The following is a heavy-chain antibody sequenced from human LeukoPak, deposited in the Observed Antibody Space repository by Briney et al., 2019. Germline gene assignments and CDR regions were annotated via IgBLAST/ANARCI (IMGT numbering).Heavy chain of an antibody. CDR1: GYTFTSYG. D-gene: IGHD6-13*01. CDR3: ATGDMGSSSGPFDY. CDR2: ISAYNGNT. V-gene: IGHV1-18*01. J-gene: IGHJ4*02. Sequence: GASVKVSCKASGYTFTSYGISWVRQAPGQGLEWMGWISAYNGNTNYAQKLQGRVTMTTDTSTSTAYMELRSLRSDDTAVYYCATGDMGSSSGPFDYWGQGTLVTVSS.